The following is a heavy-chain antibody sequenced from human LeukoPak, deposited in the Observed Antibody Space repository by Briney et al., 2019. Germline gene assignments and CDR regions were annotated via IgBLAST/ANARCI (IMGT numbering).Heavy chain of an antibody. CDR3: ARDPHIVVVVAATLYYYYYGMDG. Sequence: GASVKVSCKASGYTFTSYGISWVRQAPGQGLEWMGWISAYNGNTNYAQKLQGRVTMTTDTSTSTAYMELRSLRSDDPAVYSCARDPHIVVVVAATLYYYYYGMDGWGQGTTVTVS. D-gene: IGHD2-15*01. V-gene: IGHV1-18*01. CDR1: GYTFTSYG. J-gene: IGHJ6*02. CDR2: ISAYNGNT.